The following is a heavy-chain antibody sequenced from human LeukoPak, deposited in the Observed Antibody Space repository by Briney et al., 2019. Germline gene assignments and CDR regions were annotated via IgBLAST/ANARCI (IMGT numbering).Heavy chain of an antibody. Sequence: SETLSLTCTVSGGSISSSSYYWGWIRQPPGKGLEWIGSIYYSGSTYYTPSLKSRVTISVDTSKHQFSLKLSSVTAADTAVYYCARVVLEWLSIAAAGTSTLYYMDVWGKGTTVSVSS. CDR3: ARVVLEWLSIAAAGTSTLYYMDV. V-gene: IGHV4-39*01. D-gene: IGHD6-13*01. J-gene: IGHJ6*03. CDR2: IYYSGST. CDR1: GGSISSSSYY.